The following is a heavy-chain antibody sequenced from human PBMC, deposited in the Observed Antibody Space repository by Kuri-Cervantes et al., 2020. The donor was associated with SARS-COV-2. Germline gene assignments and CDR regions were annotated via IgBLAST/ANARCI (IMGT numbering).Heavy chain of an antibody. V-gene: IGHV3-73*01. D-gene: IGHD3-3*01. Sequence: GGSLRLSCEVSGFLFSASAIHWVRQGSGKGLEWVGRVRGKANNYATAYAASVKGRFTISRDDSKNMAYLQMNSLKTEDTAVYYCARQAQLRIFGVVISPANFDYWGQGTLVTVSS. CDR3: ARQAQLRIFGVVISPANFDY. CDR1: GFLFSASA. J-gene: IGHJ4*02. CDR2: VRGKANNYAT.